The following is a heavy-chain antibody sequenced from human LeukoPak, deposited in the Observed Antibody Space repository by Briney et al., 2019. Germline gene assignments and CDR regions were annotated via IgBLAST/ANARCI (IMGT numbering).Heavy chain of an antibody. V-gene: IGHV3-30*18. D-gene: IGHD5/OR15-5a*01. CDR2: ISYDGSNK. Sequence: PGGSLRLSCAASGFTVSSNYMSWVRQAPAKGLEWVAIISYDGSNKYYADSVKGRFTISRDNSKNTLYLQMNSLRAEDTAVYYCAKVYDTYFDYWGQGTLVTVSS. J-gene: IGHJ4*02. CDR1: GFTVSSNY. CDR3: AKVYDTYFDY.